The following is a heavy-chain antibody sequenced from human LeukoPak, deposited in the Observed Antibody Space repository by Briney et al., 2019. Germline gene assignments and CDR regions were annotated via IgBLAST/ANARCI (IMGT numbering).Heavy chain of an antibody. CDR3: ARVRYDYLRGSYPYFDY. CDR1: GGSISSYY. J-gene: IGHJ4*02. D-gene: IGHD3-16*02. CDR2: IYTSGST. Sequence: KPSETLSLTCTVSGGSISSYYWSWIRQPAGKGLEWIGRIYTSGSTNYNSSLKSRVTMSVDTSKNQFSLKLRSVTAADTAVYYCARVRYDYLRGSYPYFDYWGQGTLVTVSS. V-gene: IGHV4-4*07.